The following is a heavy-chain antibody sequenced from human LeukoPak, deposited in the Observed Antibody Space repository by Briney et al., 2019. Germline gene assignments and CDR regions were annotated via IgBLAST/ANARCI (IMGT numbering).Heavy chain of an antibody. CDR1: GYTFTGYY. CDR2: INPNSGGT. V-gene: IGHV1-2*02. CDR3: ARDLGIKLERSNNWFDP. J-gene: IGHJ5*02. D-gene: IGHD1-1*01. Sequence: GASVKVSCKASGYTFTGYYMHWVRQAPGQGLEWMGWINPNSGGTNYAQKFQGRVTMTRDMSISTAYMELSRLRSDDTAVYYCARDLGIKLERSNNWFDPWGQGTLVTVSS.